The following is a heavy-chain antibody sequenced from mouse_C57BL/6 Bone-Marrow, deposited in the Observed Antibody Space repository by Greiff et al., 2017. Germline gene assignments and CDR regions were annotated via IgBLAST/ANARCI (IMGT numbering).Heavy chain of an antibody. CDR2: IYPGDGDT. D-gene: IGHD1-1*01. J-gene: IGHJ3*01. Sequence: QVQLQQSGPELVKPGASVKISCKASGYAFSSSWMNWVKQRPGKGLEWIGRIYPGDGDTNYNGKFKGKATLTADKSSSTAYMQLSSLTSEDSAVYFCARSHIYCYGSTFADWGQGTLVTVSA. CDR1: GYAFSSSW. V-gene: IGHV1-82*01. CDR3: ARSHIYCYGSTFAD.